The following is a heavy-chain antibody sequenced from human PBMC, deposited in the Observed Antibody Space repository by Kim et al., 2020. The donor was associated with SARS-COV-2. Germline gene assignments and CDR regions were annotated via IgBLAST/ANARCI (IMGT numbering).Heavy chain of an antibody. J-gene: IGHJ4*02. CDR2: IYYTGST. Sequence: SETLSLTCTVSGGSISSYYWSWIRQPPGKGLEWIGYIYYTGSTNYNPSLKSRVTISVDTSKNQFSLKLNSVTPADTAVYYCARGAAAFDSWGQGTLVTVS. V-gene: IGHV4-59*01. CDR3: ARGAAAFDS. CDR1: GGSISSYY. D-gene: IGHD6-13*01.